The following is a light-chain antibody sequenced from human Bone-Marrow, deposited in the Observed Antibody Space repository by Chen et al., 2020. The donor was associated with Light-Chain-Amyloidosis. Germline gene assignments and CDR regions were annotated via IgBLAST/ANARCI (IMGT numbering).Light chain of an antibody. CDR3: CSYAGSNTWGVV. CDR2: EVS. CDR1: SSDVGSYNL. J-gene: IGLJ2*01. V-gene: IGLV2-23*02. Sequence: QSALTQPASVSGSPGQSITISCTGTSSDVGSYNLVSWYQQHPGKAPKLMIYEVSKRPSGVSNRFSGSKSGNTASLTISGLQAEDEAYYYCCSYAGSNTWGVVFGGGTKLTVL.